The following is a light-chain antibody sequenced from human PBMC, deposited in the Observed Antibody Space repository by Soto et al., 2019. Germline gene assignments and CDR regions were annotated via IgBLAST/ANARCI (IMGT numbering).Light chain of an antibody. CDR1: QSVSGH. J-gene: IGKJ2*01. Sequence: EIVMTQSPATLSVSPGERATLSCRASQSVSGHLAWYQQKPGQAPRLLIYGASTRATDIPARFSGSGSGTEFILTVSSLQSEDFAVYYCQHYDNWPHTFGQGTKLDIK. CDR3: QHYDNWPHT. CDR2: GAS. V-gene: IGKV3-15*01.